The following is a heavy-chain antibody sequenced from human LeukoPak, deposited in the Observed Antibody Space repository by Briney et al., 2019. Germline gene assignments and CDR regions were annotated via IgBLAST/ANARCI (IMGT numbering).Heavy chain of an antibody. Sequence: GGSLRLSCAASGFTFSSYGMSWVRQAPGKGLEWVSAISGSGGSTYYADSVKGRFTISRDNSKNTLYLQMNSLRAEDTAIYYCAKRDAYNWGYFDYWGQGTLVAVSS. V-gene: IGHV3-23*01. D-gene: IGHD5-24*01. CDR3: AKRDAYNWGYFDY. J-gene: IGHJ4*02. CDR1: GFTFSSYG. CDR2: ISGSGGST.